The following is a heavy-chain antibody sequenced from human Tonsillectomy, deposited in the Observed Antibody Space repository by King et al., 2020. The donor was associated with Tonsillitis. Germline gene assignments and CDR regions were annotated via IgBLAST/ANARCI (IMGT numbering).Heavy chain of an antibody. Sequence: VQLQQWGAGLLKPSETLSLTCAVYGGSFTDYYWNWIRQPPGKGLEWIGEINHSGSANYNPSLKSRVTISVDTSKGHFSLQLSSVTAADTAVYYCASSYSGNYYDGFDIWGQGTMVTVSS. D-gene: IGHD1-26*01. CDR2: INHSGSA. V-gene: IGHV4-34*01. J-gene: IGHJ3*02. CDR1: GGSFTDYY. CDR3: ASSYSGNYYDGFDI.